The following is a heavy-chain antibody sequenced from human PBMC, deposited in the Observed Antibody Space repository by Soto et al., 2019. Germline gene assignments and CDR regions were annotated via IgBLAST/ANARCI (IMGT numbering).Heavy chain of an antibody. D-gene: IGHD4-4*01. CDR3: ARDDYSLPYYYGMDV. Sequence: RKAPGKGLEWMGGIIPIFGTANYAQKFQGRVTLTPDKSTSTAYMELSSLRSEDTAVYYCARDDYSLPYYYGMDVWGQGTTVTVSS. CDR2: IIPIFGTA. J-gene: IGHJ6*02. V-gene: IGHV1-69*06.